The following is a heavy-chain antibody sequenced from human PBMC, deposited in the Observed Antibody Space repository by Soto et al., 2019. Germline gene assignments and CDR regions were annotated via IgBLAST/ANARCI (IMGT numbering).Heavy chain of an antibody. J-gene: IGHJ4*02. CDR3: ARDVERSTAGDS. CDR2: IIPIFTRT. Sequence: QLQLVQSGTEVKEPGSSVKVSCKASGGTFSTSSFVWVRQGPGQGLEWMGGIIPIFTRTNFAQKFQGRVTFSADESTRTTYMELRSLTSEDTAIYYCARDVERSTAGDSWGKGTLVTVSS. CDR1: GGTFSTSS. D-gene: IGHD3-3*01. V-gene: IGHV1-69*01.